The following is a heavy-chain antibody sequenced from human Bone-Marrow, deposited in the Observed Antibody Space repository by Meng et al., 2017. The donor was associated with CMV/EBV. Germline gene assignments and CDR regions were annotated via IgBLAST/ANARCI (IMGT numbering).Heavy chain of an antibody. CDR1: GGSISSYY. V-gene: IGHV4-59*01. J-gene: IGHJ5*02. D-gene: IGHD6-13*01. Sequence: SVTLSLTCTVSGGSISSYYGSWIRQPPGKGLEWIGYIYYSGSTNYNPSLKSRVTIAVDTSKNQFSLKLSSVTAADTAVYYCARDPYSRSWGGWFDPWGQGTLVTVSS. CDR3: ARDPYSRSWGGWFDP. CDR2: IYYSGST.